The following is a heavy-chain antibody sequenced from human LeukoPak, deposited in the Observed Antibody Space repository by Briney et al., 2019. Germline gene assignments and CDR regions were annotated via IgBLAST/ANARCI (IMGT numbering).Heavy chain of an antibody. V-gene: IGHV6-1*01. CDR3: AREGQDYGDYAPYYFDY. D-gene: IGHD4-17*01. CDR1: GDSVSTASNA. CDR2: TYYNSKWYT. Sequence: SQTLSLTCAISGDSVSTASNAWYWIRQSPSRGLEWLGRTYYNSKWYTDYAVSVSGRTTINPDTSRNQLSLQLSFVTPEDTAVYYCAREGQDYGDYAPYYFDYWGQGTLVTVSS. J-gene: IGHJ4*02.